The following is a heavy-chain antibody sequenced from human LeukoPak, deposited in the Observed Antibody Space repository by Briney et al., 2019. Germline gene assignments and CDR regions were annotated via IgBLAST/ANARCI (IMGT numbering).Heavy chain of an antibody. CDR1: GGSISDSYY. Sequence: PSETLSLTCTVSGGSISDSYYWARIRQPPGKGLEWIGSIYYSGGTYYKPSLKSRVTLSVDTTKNQFSLRLSSVTAADTAVYYCARTKGGAGDYWGQGILVTVSS. CDR2: IYYSGGT. D-gene: IGHD3-16*01. V-gene: IGHV4-39*01. J-gene: IGHJ4*02. CDR3: ARTKGGAGDY.